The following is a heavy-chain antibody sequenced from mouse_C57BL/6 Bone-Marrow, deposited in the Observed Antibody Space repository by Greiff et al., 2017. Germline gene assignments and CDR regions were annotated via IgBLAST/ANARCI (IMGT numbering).Heavy chain of an antibody. Sequence: VQLQQSGAELVRPGASVKLSCTASGFNIKDYYMHWVKQRPEQGLEWIGWIDPENGDTEYASKFQGKATITADTSSNTAYLQLSSLTSEDTAVYYCTTTGYLFAYWGRGTLVTVSA. CDR2: IDPENGDT. CDR3: TTTGYLFAY. CDR1: GFNIKDYY. J-gene: IGHJ3*01. V-gene: IGHV14-4*01. D-gene: IGHD2-2*01.